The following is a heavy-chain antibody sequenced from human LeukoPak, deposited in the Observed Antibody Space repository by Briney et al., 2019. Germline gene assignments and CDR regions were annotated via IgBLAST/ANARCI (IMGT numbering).Heavy chain of an antibody. Sequence: SETLSLTCTVSGGSISSYYWSWIRQPPGKGLEWIGYIYYSGSTNYNPSLKSRVTISVDTSKNQFSLKLSSVTAADTAVYYCASKTSGYFGYYFDYWGQGTLVTVSS. CDR3: ASKTSGYFGYYFDY. V-gene: IGHV4-59*12. CDR1: GGSISSYY. J-gene: IGHJ4*02. D-gene: IGHD3-3*01. CDR2: IYYSGST.